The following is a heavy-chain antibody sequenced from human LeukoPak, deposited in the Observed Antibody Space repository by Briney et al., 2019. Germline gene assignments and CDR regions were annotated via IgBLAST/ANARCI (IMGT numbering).Heavy chain of an antibody. CDR3: GRHASNHVGLDV. J-gene: IGHJ6*04. D-gene: IGHD1-14*01. Sequence: GESLKISCKGSGYAFTNNWIAWVRQMPGKGLECMGIIFPGGSDVRYSPSFQGQVTISADKASSTSYLQWSSLRASDTAMYYCGRHASNHVGLDVWGEGTTVTVSS. CDR1: GYAFTNNW. V-gene: IGHV5-51*01. CDR2: IFPGGSDV.